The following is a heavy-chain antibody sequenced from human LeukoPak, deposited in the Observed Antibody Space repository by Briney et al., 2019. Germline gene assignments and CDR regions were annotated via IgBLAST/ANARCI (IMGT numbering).Heavy chain of an antibody. CDR1: GFPVSSNY. D-gene: IGHD6-19*01. CDR3: AKRRVSSGSPAYYFDY. Sequence: PGGSLRLSCAVSGFPVSSNYMSSVRQAPGKGLEWVSVIYSGGSTYYADSVKGRFTISRDNSKNTLYLQMNSLRAEDTAVYYCAKRRVSSGSPAYYFDYWGQGTLVTVSS. J-gene: IGHJ4*02. CDR2: IYSGGST. V-gene: IGHV3-53*01.